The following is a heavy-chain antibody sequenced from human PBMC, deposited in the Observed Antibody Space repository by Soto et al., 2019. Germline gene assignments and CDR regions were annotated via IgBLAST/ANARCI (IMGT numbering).Heavy chain of an antibody. CDR2: IYYSGST. D-gene: IGHD5-18*01. CDR3: ARNVDTAMVSFVAFDI. Sequence: SETLSLTCTVSGGTISSYYWSWIRQPPGKGLEWIGYIYYSGSTNYNPSLKSRVTISVDTSKNQFSLKLSSVTAADTAVYYCARNVDTAMVSFVAFDIWGQGTMVTVSS. V-gene: IGHV4-59*01. CDR1: GGTISSYY. J-gene: IGHJ3*02.